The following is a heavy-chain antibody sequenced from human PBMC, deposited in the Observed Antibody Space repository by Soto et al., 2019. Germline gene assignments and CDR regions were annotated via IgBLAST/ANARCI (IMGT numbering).Heavy chain of an antibody. D-gene: IGHD3-3*01. Sequence: ASVKVSCKSSGYSFSNYNLHWVRQAPGQSLEWVGWVNTGNGITKYSAKFHDRVTISRDTSANTAYMELHNLRSEDTAVYFCARLQRYVEGLPGGLDYWGQGTLVTVSS. CDR2: VNTGNGIT. CDR1: GYSFSNYN. CDR3: ARLQRYVEGLPGGLDY. J-gene: IGHJ4*02. V-gene: IGHV1-3*04.